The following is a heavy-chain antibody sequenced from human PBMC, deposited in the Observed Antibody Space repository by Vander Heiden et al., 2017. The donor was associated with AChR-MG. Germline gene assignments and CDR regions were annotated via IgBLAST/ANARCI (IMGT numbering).Heavy chain of an antibody. D-gene: IGHD6-13*01. V-gene: IGHV3-30-3*01. Sequence: QVQLVESGGGVVQPGRSLRLSCAASGFTFSDYAMHWVRQAPGKGLEWVAVISYDGSNKYYADDVKGRFTISRDNSKNTLYLQMNSLRAEDTAGYYCARDATVSYSTPGDYWGQGTLVTVSS. J-gene: IGHJ4*02. CDR1: GFTFSDYA. CDR2: ISYDGSNK. CDR3: ARDATVSYSTPGDY.